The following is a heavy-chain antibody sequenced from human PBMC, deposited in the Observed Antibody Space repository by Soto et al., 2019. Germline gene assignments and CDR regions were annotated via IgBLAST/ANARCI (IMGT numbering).Heavy chain of an antibody. D-gene: IGHD5-12*01. Sequence: GASVKVSCKASGYTFTGYYMHWVRQAPGQGLEWMGWINPNSGGTNYAQKFQGWVTMTRDTSISTAYMELSRLRSDDTAVYYCARARSVATIGYYYYGMEVWGQGTTVTVSS. CDR3: ARARSVATIGYYYYGMEV. CDR1: GYTFTGYY. J-gene: IGHJ6*02. CDR2: INPNSGGT. V-gene: IGHV1-2*04.